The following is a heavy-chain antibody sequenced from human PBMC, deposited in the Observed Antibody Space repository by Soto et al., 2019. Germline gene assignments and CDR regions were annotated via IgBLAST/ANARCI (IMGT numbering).Heavy chain of an antibody. Sequence: PGESLKISCKGSGYSFTSYWIVWVRQMPGKGLEWMGIIYPGDSDTRYSPSFQGQVTISADKSISTAYLQWSSLKASDTAMYYCALSPYCSGGSCYSPGAYYYYYYMDVWGKGTTVTVSS. CDR1: GYSFTSYW. V-gene: IGHV5-51*01. CDR3: ALSPYCSGGSCYSPGAYYYYYYMDV. CDR2: IYPGDSDT. J-gene: IGHJ6*03. D-gene: IGHD2-15*01.